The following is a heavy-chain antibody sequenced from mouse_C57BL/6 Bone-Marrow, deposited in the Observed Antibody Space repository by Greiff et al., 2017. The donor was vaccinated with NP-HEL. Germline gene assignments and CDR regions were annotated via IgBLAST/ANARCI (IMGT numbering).Heavy chain of an antibody. CDR1: GFTFTDYY. CDR3: VKACHYSNPFAY. J-gene: IGHJ3*01. V-gene: IGHV7-4*01. D-gene: IGHD2-5*01. Sequence: EVQRVESGGGLVQPGTSLRLSCAASGFTFTDYYMSWVRQPPGKAPEWLALIRNKANGYTTEYTASVKGRFTISRDTSQNILYLQMNTLRAEDSATYYCVKACHYSNPFAYWGQGTLVTVSA. CDR2: IRNKANGYTT.